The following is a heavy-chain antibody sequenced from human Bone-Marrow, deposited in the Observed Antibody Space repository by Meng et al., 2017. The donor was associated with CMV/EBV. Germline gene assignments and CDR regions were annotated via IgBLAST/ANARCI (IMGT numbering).Heavy chain of an antibody. CDR2: INPNSGGT. CDR1: GYTFTGYY. J-gene: IGHJ4*02. D-gene: IGHD4-17*01. CDR3: ARDLDYGDYASDY. V-gene: IGHV1-2*02. Sequence: VQLGQSGAEVKKPGASVKVSCKASGYTFTGYYMHWVRQAPGQGLEWMGWINPNSGGTNYAQKFQGRVTMTRDTSISTAYMELSRLRSDDTAVYYCARDLDYGDYASDYWGQGTLVTVSS.